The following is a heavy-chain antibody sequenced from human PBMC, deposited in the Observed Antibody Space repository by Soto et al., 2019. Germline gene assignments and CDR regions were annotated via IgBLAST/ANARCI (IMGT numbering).Heavy chain of an antibody. CDR1: VDSISSPDYY. CDR2: VYYRGSI. J-gene: IGHJ5*01. V-gene: IGHV4-30-4*01. D-gene: IGHD3-16*01. CDR3: ARVTFTPNWFDS. Sequence: PSETLSLTCTVSVDSISSPDYYWSWILQAPGKGLELIGYVYYRGSIYYTPSFESRVSISIDTSKNQFSLRLTSVTAADSAVYFCARVTFTPNWFDSWGQGILVTDSS.